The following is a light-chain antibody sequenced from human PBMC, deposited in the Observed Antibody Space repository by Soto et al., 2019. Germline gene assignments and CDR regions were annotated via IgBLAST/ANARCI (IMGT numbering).Light chain of an antibody. CDR3: QHYNSYAEA. CDR2: KAS. V-gene: IGKV1-5*03. CDR1: QTISSW. Sequence: DIQMTQSPSTLSGSVGDRVTITCRASQTISSWLAWYQQKPGKAPKLLIYKASTLKSGVHSRFSGSRAGTEFTLTISSLQPDEFANYSCQHYNSYAEAFDQGTKVELK. J-gene: IGKJ1*01.